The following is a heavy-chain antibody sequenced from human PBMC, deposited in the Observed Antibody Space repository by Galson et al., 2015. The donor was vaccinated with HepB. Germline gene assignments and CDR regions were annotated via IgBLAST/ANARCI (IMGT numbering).Heavy chain of an antibody. CDR2: MWNDGRSK. D-gene: IGHD6-6*01. CDR1: AFTLSNHG. J-gene: IGHJ5*02. CDR3: ARAGGTARGTLDL. Sequence: SLRLSCAASAFTLSNHGMHWVRQAPAKGLEWVAVMWNDGRSKYYADSVKGRFTISRDDSKNMMWLEMNSLRVDDTAIYYCARAGGTARGTLDLWGQGTLVTVSS. V-gene: IGHV3-33*01.